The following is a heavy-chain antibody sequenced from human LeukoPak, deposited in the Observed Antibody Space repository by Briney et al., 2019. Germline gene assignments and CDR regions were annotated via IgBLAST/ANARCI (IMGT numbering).Heavy chain of an antibody. CDR2: IIPIFGTA. J-gene: IGHJ5*02. Sequence: GASVKVSCKASGCTFTSYDINWVRQAPGQGLEWMGGIIPIFGTANYAQKFQGRVTITADESTSTAYMELSSLRSEDTAVYYCARVGTYYYDSSGYYYVEDWFDPWGQGTLVTVSS. D-gene: IGHD3-22*01. CDR3: ARVGTYYYDSSGYYYVEDWFDP. CDR1: GCTFTSYD. V-gene: IGHV1-69*13.